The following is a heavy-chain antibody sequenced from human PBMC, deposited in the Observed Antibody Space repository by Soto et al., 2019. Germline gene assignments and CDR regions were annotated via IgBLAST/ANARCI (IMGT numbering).Heavy chain of an antibody. D-gene: IGHD6-19*01. CDR2: INHSGST. CDR3: ARKNSSGWYNDY. J-gene: IGHJ4*02. CDR1: GGSFSGYY. Sequence: PSETLSLTCAVYGGSFSGYYWSWIRQPPGKGLEWIGEINHSGSTNYNPSLKSRVTISVDTSKNQFSLKLSSVTAADTAVYYCARKNSSGWYNDYWGQGTLGTVSS. V-gene: IGHV4-34*01.